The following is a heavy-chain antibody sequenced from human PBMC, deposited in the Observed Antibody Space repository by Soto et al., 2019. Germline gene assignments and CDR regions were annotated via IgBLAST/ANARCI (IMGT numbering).Heavy chain of an antibody. V-gene: IGHV1-18*01. J-gene: IGHJ4*02. Sequence: QVQLVQSGAEVKKPGASVKVSCKVSGYTFTTYGITWVRQAPGQGLEWMGWISTYNGNTSYAQNLQGRVTMTTDTSTSTAYMERKSLRSDDTAVYYCARERYCISSVCSLDCWGQGTLVTVSS. D-gene: IGHD2-8*01. CDR2: ISTYNGNT. CDR3: ARERYCISSVCSLDC. CDR1: GYTFTTYG.